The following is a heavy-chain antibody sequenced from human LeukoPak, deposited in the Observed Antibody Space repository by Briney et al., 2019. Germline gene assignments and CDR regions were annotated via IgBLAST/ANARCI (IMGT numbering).Heavy chain of an antibody. D-gene: IGHD7-27*01. J-gene: IGHJ4*02. CDR3: ARDGGLWVSAHWGDS. CDR1: GFTYSSYT. V-gene: IGHV3-23*01. CDR2: ITTSDGNT. Sequence: QTGGPLRLPCAASGFTYSSYTMRWVRQAPGKGLEGVSTITTSDGNTYYADSVKGRFTVSRDNSKNTLFLQMNSLRAEDTAVYYCARDGGLWVSAHWGDSWGRGTLVTVSS.